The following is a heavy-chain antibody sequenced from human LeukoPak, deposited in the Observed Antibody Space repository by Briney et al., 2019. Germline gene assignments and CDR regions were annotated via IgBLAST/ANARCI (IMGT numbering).Heavy chain of an antibody. D-gene: IGHD6-19*01. CDR1: GGSFSGYY. CDR2: INHSGST. CDR3: ARRFGYSSGWYSYYYYYMDV. Sequence: SETLSLTCAVYGGSFSGYYWSWIRQPPGKGLEWIGEINHSGSTNYNPSLKSRVTISVDTSKNQFSLKLSSVTAADTAVYYCARRFGYSSGWYSYYYYYMDVWGKGTTVTISS. V-gene: IGHV4-34*01. J-gene: IGHJ6*03.